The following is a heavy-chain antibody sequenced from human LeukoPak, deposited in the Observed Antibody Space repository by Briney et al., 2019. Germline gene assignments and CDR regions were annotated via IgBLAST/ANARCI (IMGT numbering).Heavy chain of an antibody. CDR3: AKDPTGVIKQYYDYVWGSYRPSSSAFDI. V-gene: IGHV3-30*02. D-gene: IGHD3-16*02. CDR2: IRYDGSNK. Sequence: GGSLRLSCAASGFTFSSYGMHWVRQAPGKGLEWVAFIRYDGSNKYYADSVKGRFTISRDDSKNTLYLQMNSLRAEDTAVYYCAKDPTGVIKQYYDYVWGSYRPSSSAFDIWGQGTMVTVSS. J-gene: IGHJ3*02. CDR1: GFTFSSYG.